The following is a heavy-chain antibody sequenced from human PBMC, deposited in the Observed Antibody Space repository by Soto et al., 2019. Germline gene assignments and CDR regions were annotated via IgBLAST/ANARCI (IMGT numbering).Heavy chain of an antibody. Sequence: QVQLVESGGGVVQPGRSLRLSCAASGFTFSTYGMHWVCQAPGKGLEWVAVISYDGRNEYYAESVKGRFTISRDNYKNKLYLQMNSLRAEDTALYYCAKDHLMTTVTTVGYWGQGALVTVSS. V-gene: IGHV3-30*18. CDR1: GFTFSTYG. CDR3: AKDHLMTTVTTVGY. J-gene: IGHJ4*02. D-gene: IGHD4-17*01. CDR2: ISYDGRNE.